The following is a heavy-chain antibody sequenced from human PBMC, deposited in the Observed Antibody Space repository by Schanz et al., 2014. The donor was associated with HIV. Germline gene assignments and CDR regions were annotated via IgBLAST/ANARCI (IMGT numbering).Heavy chain of an antibody. CDR2: ISYDGSEK. D-gene: IGHD3-3*01. Sequence: QVQLVESGGGVVQPGRSLRLSCAASGFTFSSYGMHWVRQAPGKGLEWVAVISYDGSEKYYADSGKGRFTISRDNSKNTLYLQMNSLRAEDTAVYYCAKDQGYDFWSGYYNYCGMDVWGQGTTVTVSS. CDR3: AKDQGYDFWSGYYNYCGMDV. V-gene: IGHV3-30*18. J-gene: IGHJ6*02. CDR1: GFTFSSYG.